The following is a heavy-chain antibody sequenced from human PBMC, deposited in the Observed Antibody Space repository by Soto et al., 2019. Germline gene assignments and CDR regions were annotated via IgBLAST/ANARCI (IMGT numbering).Heavy chain of an antibody. D-gene: IGHD3-10*01. Sequence: SETLSLTCTVSGGSISSYYWSWIRQPPGKGLEWIGYIYYSGSTNYNPSLKSRVTISVDTSKNQFSLKLSSVTAADTAVYYCARFGVPSYVYYFDYWGQGTLVTVSS. CDR2: IYYSGST. V-gene: IGHV4-59*01. CDR1: GGSISSYY. J-gene: IGHJ4*02. CDR3: ARFGVPSYVYYFDY.